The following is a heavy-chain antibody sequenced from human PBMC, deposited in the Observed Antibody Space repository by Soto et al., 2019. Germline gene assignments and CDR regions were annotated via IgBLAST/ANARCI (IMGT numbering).Heavy chain of an antibody. CDR1: GFTFSDYY. J-gene: IGHJ3*02. CDR3: ASGWGLAARSGAFDI. D-gene: IGHD6-6*01. Sequence: QVQLVESGGGLVKPGGSLRLSCAASGFTFSDYYMSWIRQAPGKGLEWVSYISSSGSTIYYADSVKGRFTISGDNAKKEQYLQRNSLRGEDTDVYYCASGWGLAARSGAFDIWGQGTMVTVSS. CDR2: ISSSGSTI. V-gene: IGHV3-11*01.